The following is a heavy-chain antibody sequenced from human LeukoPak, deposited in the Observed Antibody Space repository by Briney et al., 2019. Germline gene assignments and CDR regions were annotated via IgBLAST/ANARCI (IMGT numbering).Heavy chain of an antibody. CDR3: AKVYKVRGVRYDDRRNWFDP. Sequence: PGGSLRLSRAASGFSFSSYWMHWVRQAPGKGLVWVSRINGDGSITRSADSVKDRFTISRDNSKNTLYLQMNSLRAEDTAVYYCAKVYKVRGVRYDDRRNWFDPWGQGTLVTVSS. J-gene: IGHJ5*02. D-gene: IGHD3-10*01. V-gene: IGHV3-74*01. CDR2: INGDGSIT. CDR1: GFSFSSYW.